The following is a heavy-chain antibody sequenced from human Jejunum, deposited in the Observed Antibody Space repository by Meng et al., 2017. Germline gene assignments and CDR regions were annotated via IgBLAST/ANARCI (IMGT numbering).Heavy chain of an antibody. CDR2: INHSGST. D-gene: IGHD3-10*01. V-gene: IGHV4-34*01. CDR3: ARYGGSGSYWHFDP. J-gene: IGHJ2*01. Sequence: QVQLQQWGAGLLKPSQTLSLTRAVYGGSFRGYYWACIRQPPGKGLEWIGEINHSGSTNYNPSLKSRVTMSIDTSKIQFSLKLSSVTAADAAVYYCARYGGSGSYWHFDPWGRGTLVTVSS. CDR1: GGSFRGYY.